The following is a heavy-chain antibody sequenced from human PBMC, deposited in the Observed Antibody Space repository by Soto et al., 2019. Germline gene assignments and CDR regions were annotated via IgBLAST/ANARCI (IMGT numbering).Heavy chain of an antibody. J-gene: IGHJ3*02. CDR3: ASTRITMVRGLAFDI. V-gene: IGHV4-59*01. CDR2: IYYSGST. D-gene: IGHD3-10*01. Sequence: QVQLQESGPGLVKPSETLSLTCTVSGGSISSYYWSWIRQPPGKGLEWIGYIYYSGSTNYNPSLKSRVTISVDTSKNQFSLKLSSVTAADTAVYYCASTRITMVRGLAFDIWGQGTMVTVSS. CDR1: GGSISSYY.